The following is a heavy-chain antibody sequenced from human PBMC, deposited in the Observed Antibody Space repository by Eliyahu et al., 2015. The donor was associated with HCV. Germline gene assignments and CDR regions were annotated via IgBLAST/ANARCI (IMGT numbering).Heavy chain of an antibody. D-gene: IGHD2-8*02. CDR3: ARVYEGYCTGGVCYGMDV. Sequence: QVQLQESGPGLVKPSGTLSLTCAVSGGSISSSNWWSWVRQPPGKGLXWVGEIYHSGSSNYNPSLKSRVTISVDKSKNQFSLKLSSVTAADTAVYYCARVYEGYCTGGVCYGMDVWGQGTTVTVSS. J-gene: IGHJ6*02. CDR1: GGSISSSNW. CDR2: IYHSGSS. V-gene: IGHV4-4*02.